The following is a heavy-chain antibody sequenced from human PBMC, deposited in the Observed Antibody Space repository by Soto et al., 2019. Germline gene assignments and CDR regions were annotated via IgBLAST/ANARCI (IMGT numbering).Heavy chain of an antibody. V-gene: IGHV3-7*03. D-gene: IGHD2-2*02. CDR3: ARDLPGYCTTTDCYSYFDY. CDR2: IQQDGSEK. CDR1: GFTFTSYS. Sequence: TGGSLRPSCAVSGFTFTSYSMSWVRQAPGEGLEWVANIQQDGSEKYYVDSVKGRFTISRDNAKNSLYLQMNSLRAEDTAVYYCARDLPGYCTTTDCYSYFDYWGQGTLVTVSS. J-gene: IGHJ4*02.